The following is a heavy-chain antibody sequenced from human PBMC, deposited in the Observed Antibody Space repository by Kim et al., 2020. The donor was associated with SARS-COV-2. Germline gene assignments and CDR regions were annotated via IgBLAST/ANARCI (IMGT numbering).Heavy chain of an antibody. D-gene: IGHD1-26*01. CDR1: GFSLSTSGVG. J-gene: IGHJ6*02. V-gene: IGHV2-5*01. Sequence: SGPTLVNPTQTLTLTCTFSGFSLSTSGVGVAWIRQPRGKALEWLAVIYWNDNKRYSTSLKSRLTITKDTSKNQVVLTMTNMDPVDAATYYCAHSSSIDGTYYYYFYGIDVWGQGTTVTVSS. CDR2: IYWNDNK. CDR3: AHSSSIDGTYYYYFYGIDV.